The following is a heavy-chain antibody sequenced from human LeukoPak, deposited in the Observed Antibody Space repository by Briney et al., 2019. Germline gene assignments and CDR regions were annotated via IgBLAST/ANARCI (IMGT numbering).Heavy chain of an antibody. J-gene: IGHJ6*02. V-gene: IGHV1-18*01. D-gene: IGHD5-18*01. CDR3: ARVRPPNIVDSVMDYKYYHDMDV. CDR2: ISPYNGNT. CDR1: GYTFSSYG. Sequence: ASVKVSCKASGYTFSSYGISWVRQAPGQGLEWMGWISPYNGNTEYGQKVQGRVTMTTDGPTTTASMELRSLRSDDTAMYYCARVRPPNIVDSVMDYKYYHDMDVWGQGTTVTVSS.